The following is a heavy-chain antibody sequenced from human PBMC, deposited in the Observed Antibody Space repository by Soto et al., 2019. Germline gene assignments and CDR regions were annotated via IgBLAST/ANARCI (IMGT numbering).Heavy chain of an antibody. V-gene: IGHV1-18*01. CDR1: GYTFTSYG. J-gene: IGHJ5*02. Sequence: GASVKVSCKASGYTFTSYGISWVRQAPGQGLEWMGWISAYNGNTNYAQKLQGRVTMTTDTSTSTAYMELRSLRSDDTAVYYCARDRNYDFWSGYYFWFDPWGQGTLVTVSS. D-gene: IGHD3-3*01. CDR3: ARDRNYDFWSGYYFWFDP. CDR2: ISAYNGNT.